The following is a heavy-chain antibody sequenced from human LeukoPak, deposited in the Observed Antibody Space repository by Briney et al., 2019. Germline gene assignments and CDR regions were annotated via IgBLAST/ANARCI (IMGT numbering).Heavy chain of an antibody. Sequence: SETLSLTCAVYGGSFSGYYWSWIRQPPGKGLEWIGEINHSGSTNYNPSLKSRVTISVDTSKNQFSLKLSSVTAADTAVYYCARQARRDSSGYYLLQFGAFDIWGQGTMVTVSS. D-gene: IGHD3-22*01. CDR1: GGSFSGYY. CDR3: ARQARRDSSGYYLLQFGAFDI. V-gene: IGHV4-34*01. CDR2: INHSGST. J-gene: IGHJ3*02.